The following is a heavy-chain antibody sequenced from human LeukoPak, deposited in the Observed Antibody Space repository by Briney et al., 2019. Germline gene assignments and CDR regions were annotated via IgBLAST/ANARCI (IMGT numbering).Heavy chain of an antibody. D-gene: IGHD4-11*01. CDR3: ARGNDYSNHYDY. Sequence: GASVKVSCKASGYTFTSYGINWVRQATGQGLEWMGWMNPNSGNTGYAQKFQGRVTMTRNTSISTAYMELSSLRSEDTAVYYCARGNDYSNHYDYWGQGTLVTVSS. V-gene: IGHV1-8*01. J-gene: IGHJ4*02. CDR1: GYTFTSYG. CDR2: MNPNSGNT.